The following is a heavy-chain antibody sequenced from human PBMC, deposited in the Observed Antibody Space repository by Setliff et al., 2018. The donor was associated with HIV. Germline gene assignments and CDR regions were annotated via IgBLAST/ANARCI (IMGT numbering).Heavy chain of an antibody. CDR3: ASGYSSDAFDI. V-gene: IGHV3-21*01. J-gene: IGHJ3*02. D-gene: IGHD3-22*01. Sequence: PGGSLRLSCAASGLTFSSYSMNWVRQAPGKGLEWVSSISSSSSYIYYADSVKGRFTISRDNAKNSLYLQMNSLRAEDTAVYYCASGYSSDAFDIWGQGTMVTVSS. CDR1: GLTFSSYS. CDR2: ISSSSSYI.